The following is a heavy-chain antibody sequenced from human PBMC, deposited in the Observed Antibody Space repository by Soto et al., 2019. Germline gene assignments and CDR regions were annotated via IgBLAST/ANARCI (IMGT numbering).Heavy chain of an antibody. CDR2: IYYSGNT. J-gene: IGHJ2*01. CDR3: ARLKRVMTTVTTYWYFDL. V-gene: IGHV4-31*03. Sequence: QVQLQESGPGLVKPSQTLSLTCSVSGGSITTGGYYWNWIRQHPGKGLEWIGYIYYSGNTYYTPSLKSRVTISVDTSKTQFSLKLSSVTAADTAVYYCARLKRVMTTVTTYWYFDLWGRGTLVTVSS. D-gene: IGHD4-17*01. CDR1: GGSITTGGYY.